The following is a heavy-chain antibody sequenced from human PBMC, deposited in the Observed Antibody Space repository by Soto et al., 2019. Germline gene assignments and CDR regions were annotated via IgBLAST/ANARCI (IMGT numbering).Heavy chain of an antibody. V-gene: IGHV4-39*01. J-gene: IGHJ4*02. CDR3: ASTAAGPYCSGGSCYNGFDY. CDR1: GGSIRSSSYY. D-gene: IGHD2-15*01. CDR2: IYYSGST. Sequence: SETLSLTCTVSGGSIRSSSYYWGWIRQPPGKGLERIGSIYYSGSTYYNPSLKSRVTISVDTSKNQFSLKLSSVTAADTAVYYCASTAAGPYCSGGSCYNGFDYWGQGTLVTVSS.